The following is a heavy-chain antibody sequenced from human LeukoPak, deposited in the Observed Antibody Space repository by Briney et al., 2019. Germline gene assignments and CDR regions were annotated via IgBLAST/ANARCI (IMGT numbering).Heavy chain of an antibody. CDR2: ISSSSYI. CDR3: ARGPYDSSGYYYVVYFQH. D-gene: IGHD3-22*01. J-gene: IGHJ1*01. CDR1: GFTFSSYS. Sequence: GGSLRLSCAASGFTFSSYSMNWVRQAPGKGLEWVSSISSSSYIYYADSVKGRFTISRDNAKNSLYLQMNSLRAEDTAVYYCARGPYDSSGYYYVVYFQHWGQGTLVTVSS. V-gene: IGHV3-21*01.